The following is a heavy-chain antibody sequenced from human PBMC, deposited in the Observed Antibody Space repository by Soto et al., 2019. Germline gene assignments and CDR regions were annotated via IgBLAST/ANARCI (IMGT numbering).Heavy chain of an antibody. CDR1: GFTFSTYA. Sequence: PGGSLRLSCAASGFTFSTYAMNWVRQFPGRGLEWVSYISSSSSAIDYADSVKGRFTVSRDNAKNSLYLQMNSLRDEDTAVYYCASDRSLGRNCYYYLESWGQGTLVTVSS. D-gene: IGHD2-21*01. CDR3: ASDRSLGRNCYYYLES. J-gene: IGHJ4*02. V-gene: IGHV3-48*02. CDR2: ISSSSSAI.